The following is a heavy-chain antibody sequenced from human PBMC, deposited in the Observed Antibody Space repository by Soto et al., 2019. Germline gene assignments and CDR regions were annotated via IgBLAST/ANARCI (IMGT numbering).Heavy chain of an antibody. CDR3: AREVNNYYGMDV. Sequence: QVQLQESGPGLVKPSQTLSLTCSISGASISSDDYYWSWFRQPPGKGLEWNGYISYSGSTYYNPSLKSRITISVDTSKTQFSLILSSVTAADTAVFYCAREVNNYYGMDVWGQGTTVTVSS. J-gene: IGHJ6*02. V-gene: IGHV4-30-4*01. CDR1: GASISSDDYY. CDR2: ISYSGST.